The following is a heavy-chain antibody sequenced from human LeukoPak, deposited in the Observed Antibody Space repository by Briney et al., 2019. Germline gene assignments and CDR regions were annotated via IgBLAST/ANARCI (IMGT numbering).Heavy chain of an antibody. CDR3: ARGTLYDSSGYIFDY. CDR2: IYTSGIT. Sequence: PSETLSLTCTVSGGSISSYYCSWIRQPAGKGLEWIGRIYTSGITNYNPSLKSRVIISLETSKNQFSLKLSSMTAADTAVYYCARGTLYDSSGYIFDYWGQGTLVTVSS. CDR1: GGSISSYY. V-gene: IGHV4-4*07. J-gene: IGHJ4*02. D-gene: IGHD3-22*01.